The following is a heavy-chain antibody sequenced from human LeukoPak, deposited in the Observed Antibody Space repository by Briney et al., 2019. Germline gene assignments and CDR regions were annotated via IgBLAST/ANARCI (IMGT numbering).Heavy chain of an antibody. CDR3: ARVPNALGSYYPDY. CDR1: GVSISSYY. CDR2: MYYSGNS. V-gene: IGHV4-59*01. J-gene: IGHJ4*02. D-gene: IGHD3-10*01. Sequence: PSETLSLTCTVSGVSISSYYWSWIRQPPGKGLEWIGYMYYSGNSKYNPSLKSRVNISADTSKNEFSLKLSSVTAADTAVYYCARVPNALGSYYPDYWGQGTLVTVSS.